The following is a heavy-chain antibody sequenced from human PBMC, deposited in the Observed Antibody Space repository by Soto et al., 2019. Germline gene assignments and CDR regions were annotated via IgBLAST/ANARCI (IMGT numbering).Heavy chain of an antibody. J-gene: IGHJ4*02. Sequence: GASVKVSCKASCYTFTSYGISWVRQAPGQGLEWMGWISAYNGNTNYAQKLQGRVIMTTDTSTSTAYMELRSLRSDDTAVYYCARVDYYDSSGYLHPSYFDYWGQGTLVTVSS. D-gene: IGHD3-22*01. CDR1: CYTFTSYG. CDR2: ISAYNGNT. CDR3: ARVDYYDSSGYLHPSYFDY. V-gene: IGHV1-18*04.